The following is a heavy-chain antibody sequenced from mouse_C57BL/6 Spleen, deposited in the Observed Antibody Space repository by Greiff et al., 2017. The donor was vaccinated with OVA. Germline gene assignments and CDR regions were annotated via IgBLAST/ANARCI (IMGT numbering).Heavy chain of an antibody. Sequence: EVQLQQSGPVLVKPGASVKMSCKASGYTFTDYYMNWVKQSHGKSLEWIGVINPYNGGTSYNQKFKGKATLTVDKSSSTAYMELNSLTSEDSAVYYCARGITTEYFDYWGQGTTLTVSS. CDR1: GYTFTDYY. CDR2: INPYNGGT. J-gene: IGHJ2*01. V-gene: IGHV1-19*01. D-gene: IGHD1-1*01. CDR3: ARGITTEYFDY.